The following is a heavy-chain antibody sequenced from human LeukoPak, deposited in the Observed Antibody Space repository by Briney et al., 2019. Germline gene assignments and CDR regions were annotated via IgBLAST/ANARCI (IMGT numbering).Heavy chain of an antibody. V-gene: IGHV1-69*05. CDR3: ATQLNYYYGSGSPVIFDY. CDR2: IIPIFGTA. Sequence: GASVKVSCKASGGTFSSYAISCVRQAPGQGLEWMGRIIPIFGTANYAQKFQGRVTITTDESTSTAYMELSSLRSEDTAVYYCATQLNYYYGSGSPVIFDYWGQGTLVTVSS. D-gene: IGHD3-10*01. CDR1: GGTFSSYA. J-gene: IGHJ4*02.